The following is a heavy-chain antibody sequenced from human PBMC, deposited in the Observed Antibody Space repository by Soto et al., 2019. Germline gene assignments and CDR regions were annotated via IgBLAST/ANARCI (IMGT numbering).Heavy chain of an antibody. CDR1: GYTFTGYY. CDR3: GRALAPAVVLEGYYYGMDV. V-gene: IGHV1-2*02. CDR2: INPNSGGT. D-gene: IGHD2-2*01. J-gene: IGHJ6*02. Sequence: ASVKVSCKASGYTFTGYYMHWVRQAPGQGLEWMGWINPNSGGTNYAQKFQGRVTMTRDTSISTAYMELRRLRSDDTAVYYCGRALAPAVVLEGYYYGMDVWGQGITVTVSS.